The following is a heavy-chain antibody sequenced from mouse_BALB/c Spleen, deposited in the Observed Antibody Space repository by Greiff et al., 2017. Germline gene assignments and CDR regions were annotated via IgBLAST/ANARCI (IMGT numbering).Heavy chain of an antibody. Sequence: VQLQQSGAELMKPGASVKISCKATGYTFSSYWIEWVKQRPGHGLEWIGEILPGSGSTNYNEKFKGKATFTADTSSNTAYMQLSSLTSEDSAVYYCARFSYDYTYAMDYWGQGTSVTVSS. CDR2: ILPGSGST. CDR1: GYTFSSYW. V-gene: IGHV1-9*01. CDR3: ARFSYDYTYAMDY. D-gene: IGHD2-4*01. J-gene: IGHJ4*01.